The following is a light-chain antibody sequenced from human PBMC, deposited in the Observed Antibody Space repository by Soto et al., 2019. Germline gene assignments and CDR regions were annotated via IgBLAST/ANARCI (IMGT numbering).Light chain of an antibody. CDR2: GAS. CDR1: QSLSSTY. CDR3: QQYGSTPVT. V-gene: IGKV3-20*01. J-gene: IGKJ4*01. Sequence: EIVLTQSPGTVSVSPGERATLSCRASQSLSSTYLAWHQQKPGQAPRLLIYGASSRATGIPDRFSGSGSGTDFTLTISRLEPEDFAVYYRQQYGSTPVTFGGGTRVEIK.